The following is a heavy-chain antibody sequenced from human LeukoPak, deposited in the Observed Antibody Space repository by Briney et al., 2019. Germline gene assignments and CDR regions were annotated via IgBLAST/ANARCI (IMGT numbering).Heavy chain of an antibody. J-gene: IGHJ4*02. CDR2: ISSSSSYI. CDR1: GFTFSSYS. D-gene: IGHD3-22*01. V-gene: IGHV3-21*01. Sequence: GGSLRLSCAASGFTFSSYSMNWVRQAPGKGLEWVASISSSSSYIYYADSVKGRFTISRDNAKNSLYLQMNSLRAEDTAVYYCARGPYYYDSSGYYYFDYWGQGTLVTVSS. CDR3: ARGPYYYDSSGYYYFDY.